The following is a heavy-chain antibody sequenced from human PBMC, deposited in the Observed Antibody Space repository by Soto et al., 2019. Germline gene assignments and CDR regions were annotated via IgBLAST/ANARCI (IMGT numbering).Heavy chain of an antibody. J-gene: IGHJ5*01. CDR2: IYSSGDT. Sequence: QVQLQESGPGLVRPSQTLSLTCTVSGGSVTSGGYYWSWIRHCPGKGLEWIGYIYSSGDTNYNPSINSRVAMSVDTSKNQFSLQLTSVTVADTAIYYCTRDCCPPVTHGYDSLGQGILVTVSS. CDR1: GGSVTSGGYY. V-gene: IGHV4-31*03. CDR3: TRDCCPPVTHGYDS.